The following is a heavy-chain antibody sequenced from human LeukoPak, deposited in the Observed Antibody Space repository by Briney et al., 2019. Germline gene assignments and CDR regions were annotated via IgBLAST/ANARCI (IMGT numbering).Heavy chain of an antibody. CDR2: INRSGST. J-gene: IGHJ5*02. V-gene: IGHV4-34*01. Sequence: PSETLSLTCDVYGGSFRGYYWSWIRQPPGKGLEWIGEINRSGSTNYNPSLKSRVTISVDTSKNQFSLKLSSVTAADTAVYYCATGGYCSGGSCHTEPREYNWFDPWGQGTLVTVSS. CDR3: ATGGYCSGGSCHTEPREYNWFDP. D-gene: IGHD2-15*01. CDR1: GGSFRGYY.